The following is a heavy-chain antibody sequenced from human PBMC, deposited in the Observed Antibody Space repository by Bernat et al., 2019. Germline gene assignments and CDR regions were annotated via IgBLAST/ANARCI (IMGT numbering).Heavy chain of an antibody. CDR2: INHSGST. V-gene: IGHV4-34*01. CDR3: ARGYCSSPSCYDP. Sequence: QVQLQQLGAGLLKPSETLSLTCAVYGGSFSGYYWSWIRQPPGKGLEWIGEINHSGSTNYSPSLKSRVTISRDTSKNRFSLNLSSVTAADTAVYYCARGYCSSPSCYDPWGQGTLVTVSS. CDR1: GGSFSGYY. D-gene: IGHD2-2*01. J-gene: IGHJ5*02.